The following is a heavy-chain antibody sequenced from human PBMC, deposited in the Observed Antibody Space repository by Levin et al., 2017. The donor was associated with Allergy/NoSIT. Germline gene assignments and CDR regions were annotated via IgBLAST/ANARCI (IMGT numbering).Heavy chain of an antibody. Sequence: PSETLSLTCAVSGGSISSSNWWSWVRQPPGKGLEWIGEIYHSGSTNYNPSLKSRVTISVDKSKNQFSLKLSSVTAADTAVYYCARGGYSSGWPDYFDYWGQGTLVTVSS. D-gene: IGHD6-19*01. CDR3: ARGGYSSGWPDYFDY. CDR1: GGSISSSNW. V-gene: IGHV4-4*02. J-gene: IGHJ4*02. CDR2: IYHSGST.